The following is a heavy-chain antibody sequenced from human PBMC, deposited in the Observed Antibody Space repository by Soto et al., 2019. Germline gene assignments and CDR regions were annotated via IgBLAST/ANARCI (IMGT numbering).Heavy chain of an antibody. J-gene: IGHJ6*02. CDR1: GGSFSGYY. CDR3: ARASIRNGSGTMDV. CDR2: INHSGST. Sequence: SETLSLTCAVYGGSFSGYYWSWIRQPPGKGLEWIGEINHSGSTNYNPSLKSRVTISVDTSKNQFSLKLSSVTAADTAVYYCARASIRNGSGTMDVWGQGTTVTVSS. D-gene: IGHD3-10*01. V-gene: IGHV4-34*01.